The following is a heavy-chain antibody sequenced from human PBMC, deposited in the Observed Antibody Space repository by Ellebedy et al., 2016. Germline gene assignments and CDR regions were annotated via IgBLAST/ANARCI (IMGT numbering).Heavy chain of an antibody. Sequence: GESLKISXAASGFTFSSHAFHWVRQAPGMGLEWVALIIVDGSEEYYSDSVKGRFTISRDNSKNTVYLQINSLRLDDTGVYYCARGVAYGMDVWGQGTTVTVSS. D-gene: IGHD3-10*01. J-gene: IGHJ6*02. CDR3: ARGVAYGMDV. CDR2: IIVDGSEE. V-gene: IGHV3-30-3*01. CDR1: GFTFSSHA.